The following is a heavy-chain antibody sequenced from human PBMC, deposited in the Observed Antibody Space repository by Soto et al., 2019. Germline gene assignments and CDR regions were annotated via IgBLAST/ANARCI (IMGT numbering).Heavy chain of an antibody. CDR1: GDSVSSNTAA. CDR3: ARDLYNGDWVTFDF. V-gene: IGHV6-1*01. CDR2: TYFRSKWYN. Sequence: QVQLQQSGPGLVKPSQTLSLTCVISGDSVSSNTAAWNWIRQSPSRDLEWLGRTYFRSKWYNDYAMSVKSRITINPDTSKNQFSLQLNSVTPEDTAVYYCARDLYNGDWVTFDFWGQGTLVTVSS. D-gene: IGHD4-17*01. J-gene: IGHJ4*02.